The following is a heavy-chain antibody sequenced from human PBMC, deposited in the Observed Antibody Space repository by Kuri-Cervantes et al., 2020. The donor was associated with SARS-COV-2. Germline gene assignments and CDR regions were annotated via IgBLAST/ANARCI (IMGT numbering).Heavy chain of an antibody. J-gene: IGHJ2*01. D-gene: IGHD3-3*01. V-gene: IGHV4-61*02. CDR2: IYSSGVT. CDR1: GGSIRSGSYY. Sequence: SCTVSGGSIRSGSYYWSWIRQPAGKGLEWIGFIYSSGVTNYNPSLKSRVTISADTSRNQFSLKLNSVTAADTAVYFCATSQNLEWSPSGVFWYFDLWGRGTLVTVSS. CDR3: ATSQNLEWSPSGVFWYFDL.